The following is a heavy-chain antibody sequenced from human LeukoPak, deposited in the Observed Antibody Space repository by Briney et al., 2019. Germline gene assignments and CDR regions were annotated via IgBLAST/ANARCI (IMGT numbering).Heavy chain of an antibody. CDR2: IKKDGSEK. CDR1: GFTFSSYW. D-gene: IGHD3-10*01. J-gene: IGHJ4*02. CDR3: ARDRQLLWFGELLHYFDY. V-gene: IGHV3-7*01. Sequence: GGVLRLSCAASGFTFSSYWMSWVRQAPGKGLEWVANIKKDGSEKYYVDSVKGRFTISRDNAKNSLYLQMNSLRAEDTAVYYCARDRQLLWFGELLHYFDYWGQGTLVTVSS.